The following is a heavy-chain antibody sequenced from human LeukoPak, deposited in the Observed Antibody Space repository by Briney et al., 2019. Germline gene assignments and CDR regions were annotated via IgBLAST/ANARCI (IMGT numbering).Heavy chain of an antibody. CDR3: ASSYYDFWSPFDD. D-gene: IGHD3-3*01. V-gene: IGHV1-18*01. CDR1: GYTFTSYG. CDR2: INPGDGKT. J-gene: IGHJ4*02. Sequence: ASVKVSCKASGYTFTSYGISWVRQAPGQGLEWMGIINPGDGKTHFAQNFQGRVTLTSDTSNTTVHMELGSLKSDDTAVYYCASSYYDFWSPFDDWGQGTLVTVSS.